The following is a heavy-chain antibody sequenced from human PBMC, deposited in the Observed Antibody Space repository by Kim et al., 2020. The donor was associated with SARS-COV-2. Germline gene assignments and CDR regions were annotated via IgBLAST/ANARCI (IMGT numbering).Heavy chain of an antibody. Sequence: SETLSLTCTVSGGSISSYYWSWIRQPPGKGLEWIGYIYYSGSTNYNPSLKSRVTISVDTSKNQFSLKLSSVTAADTAVYYCARDGVGYGPYYYYYYGMDVWGEGTTVTVSS. CDR1: GGSISSYY. V-gene: IGHV4-59*01. D-gene: IGHD5-18*01. CDR2: IYYSGST. CDR3: ARDGVGYGPYYYYYYGMDV. J-gene: IGHJ6*04.